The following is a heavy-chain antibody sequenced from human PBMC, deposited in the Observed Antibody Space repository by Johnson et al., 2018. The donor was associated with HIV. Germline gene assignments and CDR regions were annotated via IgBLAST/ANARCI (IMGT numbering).Heavy chain of an antibody. J-gene: IGHJ3*02. CDR3: ARELGYSSSNDAFDI. CDR2: ISYDGSSK. V-gene: IGHV3-30-3*01. D-gene: IGHD6-13*01. CDR1: GFTFSSYA. Sequence: QVQLVESGGGVVQPGRSLRLSCAASGFTFSSYAMHWVRQAPDKGLEWVAVISYDGSSKYYADSVKGRFTISRDNSKNTLYLQMNSLRAEDTAVYYCARELGYSSSNDAFDIWGQGTMVTVSS.